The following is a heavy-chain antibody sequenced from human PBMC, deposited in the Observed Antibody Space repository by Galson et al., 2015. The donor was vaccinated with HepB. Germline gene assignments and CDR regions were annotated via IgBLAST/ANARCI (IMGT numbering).Heavy chain of an antibody. V-gene: IGHV3-15*01. CDR1: GFTFSNAW. Sequence: SLRLSCAASGFTFSNAWMSWVRQAPGKGLEWVGRIKSKTDGGATDYAAPVKDRFTISRDDSKNTPYLQMNSLNTDDTAVYYCTTDLFYYDFGSSYSRNWSDPWGQGTLVTVSS. CDR3: TTDLFYYDFGSSYSRNWSDP. J-gene: IGHJ5*02. CDR2: IKSKTDGGAT. D-gene: IGHD3-3*01.